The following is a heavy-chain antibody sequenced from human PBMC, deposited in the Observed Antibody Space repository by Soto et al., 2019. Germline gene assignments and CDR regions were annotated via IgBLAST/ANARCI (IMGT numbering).Heavy chain of an antibody. CDR1: GGSISSGGYY. V-gene: IGHV4-31*03. CDR3: ARERGSYGYYYGMDV. CDR2: IYYSGST. Sequence: SETLSLTCTVSGGSISSGGYYWSWIRQHPGKGLEWIGYIYYSGSTYYNPSLKSRVTISVDTSKNQFSLKLSSVTAADTAVYYCARERGSYGYYYGMDVWGQGTTVTVSS. J-gene: IGHJ6*02. D-gene: IGHD1-26*01.